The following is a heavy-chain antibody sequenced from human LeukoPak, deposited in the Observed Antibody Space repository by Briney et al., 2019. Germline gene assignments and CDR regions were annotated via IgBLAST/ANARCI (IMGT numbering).Heavy chain of an antibody. J-gene: IGHJ4*02. D-gene: IGHD5-18*01. CDR1: GFTFSSYS. CDR3: ARDRGYSYGSDY. V-gene: IGHV3-21*04. CDR2: ISSSSSYI. Sequence: GGSLRLSCAASGFTFSSYSMNWVRQAPGKGLEWVSSISSSSSYIYYADSVKGRFTISNDNAKNSPYQQMNILRAEDTAVYYCARDRGYSYGSDYWGQGTMVTVSS.